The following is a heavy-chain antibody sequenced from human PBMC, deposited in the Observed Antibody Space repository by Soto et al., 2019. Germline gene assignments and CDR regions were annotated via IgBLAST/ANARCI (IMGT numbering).Heavy chain of an antibody. CDR2: IKSKTDGGTA. CDR3: TTDYGWAFDI. Sequence: EVQLVASGGGLVKPGESLRLSCAGSGITFSNVRMTWVRQAPGTGLEWLGRIKSKTDGGTADYPAAVKGRFTISRDDSKNMLYLQLNSLKTEDTAVYYCTTDYGWAFDIWGQGTMVTVPS. CDR1: GITFSNVR. J-gene: IGHJ3*02. V-gene: IGHV3-15*01. D-gene: IGHD4-17*01.